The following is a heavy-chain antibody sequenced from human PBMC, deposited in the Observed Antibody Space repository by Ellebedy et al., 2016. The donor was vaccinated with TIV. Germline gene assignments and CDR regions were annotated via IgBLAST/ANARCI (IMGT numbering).Heavy chain of an antibody. CDR2: ISGSGATT. D-gene: IGHD3-3*01. V-gene: IGHV3-23*01. CDR3: AKVYYDFWSGYPYYFDY. CDR1: GFTFSSYA. Sequence: AASGFTFSSYAMTWVRQAPGKGLEWVSAISGSGATTYYADSVKGRFTISRDNSKNMLYLQMHSPRAEDTAVYYCAKVYYDFWSGYPYYFDYWGQGTLVTVSS. J-gene: IGHJ4*02.